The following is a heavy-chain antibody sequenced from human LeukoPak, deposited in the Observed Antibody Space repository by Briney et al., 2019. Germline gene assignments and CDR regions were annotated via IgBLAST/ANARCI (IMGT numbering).Heavy chain of an antibody. D-gene: IGHD3-9*01. V-gene: IGHV3-23*01. J-gene: IGHJ4*02. CDR2: ISGSGGST. CDR1: GFTFSSYA. Sequence: GGSLRLSCAASGFTFSSYAMSWVRQAPGKGLEWVSAISGSGGSTYYADSVKGRFTISRDNSKNTLYPQMNSLRAEDTAVYYCAKTVRLRYFDWLFPYFDYWGQGTLVTVSS. CDR3: AKTVRLRYFDWLFPYFDY.